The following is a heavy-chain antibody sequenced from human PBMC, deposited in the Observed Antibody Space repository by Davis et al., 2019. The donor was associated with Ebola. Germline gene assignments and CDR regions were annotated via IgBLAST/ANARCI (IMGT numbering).Heavy chain of an antibody. CDR2: INPSGGST. V-gene: IGHV1-46*01. CDR1: GYTFTSYY. Sequence: ASVKVSCKASGYTFTSYYMHWVRQAPGQGLEWMGIINPSGGSTSYAQKFQGRVTMTRDTSTSTAYMELSSLRSEDTAVYYCARVLGGYGYPYYYYYYGMDVWGQGTTVTVSS. CDR3: ARVLGGYGYPYYYYYYGMDV. D-gene: IGHD5-18*01. J-gene: IGHJ6*02.